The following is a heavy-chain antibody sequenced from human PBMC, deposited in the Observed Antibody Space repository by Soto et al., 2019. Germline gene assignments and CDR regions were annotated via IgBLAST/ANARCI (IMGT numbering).Heavy chain of an antibody. CDR1: GFAFDTYA. Sequence: PGGSLRLSCAASGFAFDTYAMHWVRQAPGKGLEWVALISADGTKKHLADSVKGRFTISRDNSKNMVYLQMNSLKTEDTAVYYCTTEGMRDDDFWSGYYYYYGMDVWGQGTTVTVSS. J-gene: IGHJ6*02. CDR3: TTEGMRDDDFWSGYYYYYGMDV. D-gene: IGHD3-3*01. CDR2: ISADGTKK. V-gene: IGHV3-30-3*01.